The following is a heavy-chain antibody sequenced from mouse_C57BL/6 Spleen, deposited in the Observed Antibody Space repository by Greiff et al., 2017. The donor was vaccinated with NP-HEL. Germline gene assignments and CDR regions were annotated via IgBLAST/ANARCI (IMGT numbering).Heavy chain of an antibody. Sequence: QVQLQQPGAELVMPGASVKLSCKASGYTFTSYWMHWVKQRPGQGLEWIGEIDPSDSYTNYNQKFKGKSTLTVDKSSSTAYMQLSSLTSEDSAVYYCARDYGYDVRMGFAYWGQGTLVTVSA. CDR3: ARDYGYDVRMGFAY. CDR1: GYTFTSYW. D-gene: IGHD2-2*01. J-gene: IGHJ3*01. CDR2: IDPSDSYT. V-gene: IGHV1-69*01.